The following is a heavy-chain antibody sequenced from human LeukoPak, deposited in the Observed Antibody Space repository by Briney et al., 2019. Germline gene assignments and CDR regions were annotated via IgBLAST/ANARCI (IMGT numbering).Heavy chain of an antibody. CDR3: ASWNYDILTGYYNDY. V-gene: IGHV4-34*01. D-gene: IGHD3-9*01. Sequence: SETLSLTCAVYGGSFSGYYWSWIRQPPGKGLEWIGEINHSGSTNYNPSLKSRVTISVDTSKNQFSLKLSSVTAADTAVYYCASWNYDILTGYYNDYWGQGTLVTVSS. CDR1: GGSFSGYY. J-gene: IGHJ4*02. CDR2: INHSGST.